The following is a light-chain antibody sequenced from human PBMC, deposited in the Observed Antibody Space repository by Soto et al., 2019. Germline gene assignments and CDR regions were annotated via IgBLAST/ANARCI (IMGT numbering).Light chain of an antibody. CDR2: GAS. V-gene: IGKV3-15*01. CDR3: QQYNNWPQT. CDR1: QSISSN. J-gene: IGKJ3*01. Sequence: EIVMTQSPATLSVSPGERATLSCRASQSISSNLAWYQQKPGQPPRLLIYGASTRATGFPARFSGSGSGTEFTLTINSLQSEDFAFYYCQQYNNWPQTFGPGTKVDIK.